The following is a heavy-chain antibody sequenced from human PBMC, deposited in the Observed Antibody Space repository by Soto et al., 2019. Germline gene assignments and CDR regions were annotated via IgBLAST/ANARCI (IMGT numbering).Heavy chain of an antibody. CDR3: AREFPSLSSSWREYFQY. V-gene: IGHV1-3*01. J-gene: IGHJ1*01. CDR2: INAGNGNT. Sequence: QVQLVQSGAEVKQPGASVKISCKASGYSFTSYAIHWVRQAPGQRLEWMGWINAGNGNTKYSPNFQGRLTLTRDTSASTTYMELSSLRSEDTAVYYCAREFPSLSSSWREYFQYWGQGTLEAVSS. CDR1: GYSFTSYA. D-gene: IGHD6-13*01.